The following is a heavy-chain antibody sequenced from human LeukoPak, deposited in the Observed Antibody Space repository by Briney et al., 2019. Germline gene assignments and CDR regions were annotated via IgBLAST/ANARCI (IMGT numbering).Heavy chain of an antibody. CDR2: ISSSSSYI. D-gene: IGHD1-26*01. Sequence: PGGSLRLSCAASGFTFSSYSMKWVRQAPGKGLEWVSSISSSSSYIYYADSVKGRFTISRDNAKNSLYLQMNSLRAEDTAVYYCARDRGSYRSVDAFDIWGQGTMVTVSS. CDR1: GFTFSSYS. CDR3: ARDRGSYRSVDAFDI. V-gene: IGHV3-21*01. J-gene: IGHJ3*02.